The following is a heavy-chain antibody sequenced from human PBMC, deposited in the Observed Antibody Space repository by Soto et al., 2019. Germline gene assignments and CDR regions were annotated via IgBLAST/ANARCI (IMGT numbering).Heavy chain of an antibody. Sequence: QVHLVQSGAEVKRPGDSVKVSCRASGYTFTDYHIHWVRQAPGQGLEWMGRITPKSGEIYYSPKFQGRLTLTTDASINTPYIELTTLRFDDTAVYYCGRAPILGPTSDFDYWGQGTLATVSS. V-gene: IGHV1-2*02. CDR3: GRAPILGPTSDFDY. CDR2: ITPKSGEI. CDR1: GYTFTDYH. D-gene: IGHD1-26*01. J-gene: IGHJ4*02.